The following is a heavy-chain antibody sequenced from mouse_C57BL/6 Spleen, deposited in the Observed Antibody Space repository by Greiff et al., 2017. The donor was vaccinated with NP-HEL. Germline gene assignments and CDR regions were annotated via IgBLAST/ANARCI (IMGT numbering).Heavy chain of an antibody. V-gene: IGHV5-4*01. CDR3: ARDYGRGAMDY. J-gene: IGHJ4*01. Sequence: EVQLVESGGGLVKPGGSLKLSCAASGFTFSSYAMSWVRQTPEKRLDWVATISDGGSYTYYPDNVKGRFTISRDNAKNNLYLQMSHLKSEDTAMYYCARDYGRGAMDYWGQGTSVTVSS. CDR2: ISDGGSYT. D-gene: IGHD1-1*02. CDR1: GFTFSSYA.